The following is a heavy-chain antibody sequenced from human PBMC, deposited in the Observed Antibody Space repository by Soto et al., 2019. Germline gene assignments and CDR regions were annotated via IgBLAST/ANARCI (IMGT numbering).Heavy chain of an antibody. D-gene: IGHD5-12*01. CDR1: GYSFTSQY. J-gene: IGHJ3*02. Sequence: QVQLVQSGAEVKKPGASVKISCEASGYSFTSQYVHWVRQAPGQGLEWMGIINPNGGSTTYAQKCQGRVPLDGDTAKSTGHMGLSSPTSGDPAVIYGARKNWLPPGGGGTEPLDIWGQGTMVTVAS. V-gene: IGHV1-46*03. CDR3: ARKNWLPPGGGGTEPLDI. CDR2: INPNGGST.